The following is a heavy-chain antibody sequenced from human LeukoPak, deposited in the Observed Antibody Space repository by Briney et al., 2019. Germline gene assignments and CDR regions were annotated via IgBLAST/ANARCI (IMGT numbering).Heavy chain of an antibody. CDR1: GGTFSSYA. V-gene: IGHV1-69*05. J-gene: IGHJ6*03. Sequence: SVKVSCKASGGTFSSYAISWVRQAPGQGREWMGGIIPIFGTANYAQKFQGRVTITTDESTSTAYMELSSLRSEDAAVYYCAIDVVAATGGYYYYYMDVWGKGTTVTVSS. CDR2: IIPIFGTA. D-gene: IGHD2-15*01. CDR3: AIDVVAATGGYYYYYMDV.